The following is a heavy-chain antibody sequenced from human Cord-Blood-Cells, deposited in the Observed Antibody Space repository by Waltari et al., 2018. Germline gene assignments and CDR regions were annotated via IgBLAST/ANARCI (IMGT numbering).Heavy chain of an antibody. CDR3: ARHVQTGTTYYYYYYMDV. CDR2: IYYSGST. D-gene: IGHD1-1*01. J-gene: IGHJ6*03. Sequence: QLQLQESGPGLVKPSETLSLTCTVSGGSISSSSYYWGWIRQPPGKGLEWIGSIYYSGSTYYNPSLKSRVTISVDTSKNQFSLKLSSVTAADTAVYYCARHVQTGTTYYYYYYMDVWGKGTTVTVSS. V-gene: IGHV4-39*01. CDR1: GGSISSSSYY.